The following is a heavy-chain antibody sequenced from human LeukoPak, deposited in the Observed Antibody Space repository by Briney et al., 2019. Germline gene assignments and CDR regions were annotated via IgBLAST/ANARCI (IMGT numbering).Heavy chain of an antibody. J-gene: IGHJ3*02. CDR3: AREDSSGWYGDDAFDI. D-gene: IGHD6-19*01. CDR2: ISSSSSTI. V-gene: IGHV3-48*04. Sequence: PGGSLRLSCAASGFTFSSYSMNWVRQAPGKGLGWVSYISSSSSTIYYADSVKGRFTISRDNAKNSLYLQMNSLRAEDTAVYYCAREDSSGWYGDDAFDIWGQGTMVTVSS. CDR1: GFTFSSYS.